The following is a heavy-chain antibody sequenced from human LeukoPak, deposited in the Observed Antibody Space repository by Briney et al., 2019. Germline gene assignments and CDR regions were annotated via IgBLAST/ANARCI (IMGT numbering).Heavy chain of an antibody. J-gene: IGHJ4*02. Sequence: SETLSLTCTVSGGSFSSGSDYWSWIRQPPGKELEWIGYIYYSGSTNYNPSLRSRVTISVDTSKNQFSLKLTSVTAADTAVYYCATHSGSSSYYFNYWGQGTLVTVSS. CDR3: ATHSGSSSYYFNY. CDR2: IYYSGST. D-gene: IGHD1-26*01. V-gene: IGHV4-61*01. CDR1: GGSFSSGSDY.